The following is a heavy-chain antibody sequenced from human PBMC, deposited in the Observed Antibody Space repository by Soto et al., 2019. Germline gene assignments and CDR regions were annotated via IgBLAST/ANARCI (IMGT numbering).Heavy chain of an antibody. J-gene: IGHJ4*02. Sequence: GGSLRLSCAASGFTFSRCAMHWVRQAPGKGLEWVAVISYDGSNKYYADSVKGRFTISRDNSKNTLYLQMNSLRSEDTALYYCARDRSWGELRDVWGQGTLVTVSS. CDR1: GFTFSRCA. D-gene: IGHD1-26*01. CDR2: ISYDGSNK. CDR3: ARDRSWGELRDV. V-gene: IGHV3-30-3*01.